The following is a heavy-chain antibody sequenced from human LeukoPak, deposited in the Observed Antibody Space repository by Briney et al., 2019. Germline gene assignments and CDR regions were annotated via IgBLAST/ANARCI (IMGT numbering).Heavy chain of an antibody. CDR2: ISGSGGST. V-gene: IGHV3-23*01. D-gene: IGHD3-10*01. CDR1: GFTFSSYG. CDR3: AKEGSSLWFGELSIYFDY. J-gene: IGHJ4*02. Sequence: PGGSLRLSCAASGFTFSSYGMIWVRQAPGKGLEWVASISGSGGSTNYADSVKGRFTISRDNFKNTLYLQMNSLRAEDTAVYYCAKEGSSLWFGELSIYFDYWGQGTLVTVSS.